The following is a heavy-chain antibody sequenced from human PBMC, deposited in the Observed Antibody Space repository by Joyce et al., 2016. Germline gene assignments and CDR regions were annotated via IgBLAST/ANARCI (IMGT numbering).Heavy chain of an antibody. Sequence: QVKLVESGGGVVQTGRSLRLSCGASGFAFRSHGMHWGRQDPGKGLAWVAVISFDGNKTYYADSVRGRFTISRDNSKNTLFLQLNSLRPEDTGTYFCAKRPPAPGGMDVWGQGTTVTVSS. CDR1: GFAFRSHG. CDR2: ISFDGNKT. CDR3: AKRPPAPGGMDV. J-gene: IGHJ6*02. V-gene: IGHV3-30*18. D-gene: IGHD3-10*01.